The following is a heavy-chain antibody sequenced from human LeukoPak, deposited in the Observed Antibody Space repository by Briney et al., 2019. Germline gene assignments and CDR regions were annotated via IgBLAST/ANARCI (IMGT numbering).Heavy chain of an antibody. V-gene: IGHV4-59*01. J-gene: IGHJ6*03. D-gene: IGHD4-23*01. CDR2: IYYSGST. CDR1: GGSISSYY. CDR3: TTVVGNYYYYYMDV. Sequence: PSETLSLTCTVSGGSISSYYWSWIRQPPGKGLGWIGYIYYSGSTNYNPSLKSRVTISVDTSKNQFSLKLSSVTAADTAVYYCTTVVGNYYYYYMDVWGKGTTVTVSS.